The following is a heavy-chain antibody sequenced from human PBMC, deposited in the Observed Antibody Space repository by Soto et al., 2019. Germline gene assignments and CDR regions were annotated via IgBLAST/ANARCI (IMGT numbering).Heavy chain of an antibody. D-gene: IGHD6-19*01. CDR3: ATRGLGVAGTELDY. CDR2: IWYDGTQK. Sequence: GVSLRLSCEASGFTFNTYSMHWVRQPPCKGLEWLAAIWYDGTQKYYADSVKGRFTFSRDNSKNTLYLQMNSLRTEDSAVYYCATRGLGVAGTELDYWGQGTLVTVSS. CDR1: GFTFNTYS. V-gene: IGHV3-33*01. J-gene: IGHJ4*02.